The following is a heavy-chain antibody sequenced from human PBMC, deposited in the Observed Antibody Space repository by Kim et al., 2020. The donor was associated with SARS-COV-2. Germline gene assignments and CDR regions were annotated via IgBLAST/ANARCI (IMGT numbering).Heavy chain of an antibody. CDR3: VKDWAFAFD. D-gene: IGHD7-27*01. Sequence: GGSLRLSCVASGFIFANDPMNWVRQAPGKGLEWISHVRSDTTTIAYAASVRGRFIISRDNAKNSLYLQMNSLRDEDTATYYCVKDWAFAFD. J-gene: IGHJ3*01. CDR2: VRSDTTTI. CDR1: GFIFANDP. V-gene: IGHV3-48*02.